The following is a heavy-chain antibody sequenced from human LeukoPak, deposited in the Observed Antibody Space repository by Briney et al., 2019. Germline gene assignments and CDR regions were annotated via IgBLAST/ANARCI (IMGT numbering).Heavy chain of an antibody. CDR3: ARVIGKRYSSSWYYFDY. CDR2: MNPNSGNT. D-gene: IGHD6-13*01. CDR1: GGTFSSYA. Sequence: ASVKVSCKASGGTFSSYAISWVRQAPGQGLEWMGWMNPNSGNTGYAQKFQGRVTMTRNTSISTAYMELSSLRSEDTAVYYCARVIGKRYSSSWYYFDYWGQGTLVTVSS. V-gene: IGHV1-8*02. J-gene: IGHJ4*02.